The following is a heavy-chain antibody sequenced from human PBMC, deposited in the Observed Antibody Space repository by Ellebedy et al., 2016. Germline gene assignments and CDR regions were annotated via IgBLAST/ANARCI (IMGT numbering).Heavy chain of an antibody. CDR2: ISLGDSET. CDR3: ATRGPTSLYLHQ. CDR1: GSTLSTSW. V-gene: IGHV5-51*01. D-gene: IGHD3-10*01. J-gene: IGHJ1*01. Sequence: GESLKISXSVSGSTLSTSWIAWVRQMPGKGLEWMGIISLGDSETRYSPSFQGQVTISADKSIKTAYLQWSVLRDSDTAMYYCATRGPTSLYLHQWGQGTLVSISS.